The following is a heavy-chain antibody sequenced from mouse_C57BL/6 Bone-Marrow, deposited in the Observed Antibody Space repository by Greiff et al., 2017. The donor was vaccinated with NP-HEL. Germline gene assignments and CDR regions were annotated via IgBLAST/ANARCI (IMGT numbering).Heavy chain of an antibody. CDR1: GYAFTNYL. CDR3: ASYYYGSSYEYFDY. CDR2: INPGSGGT. D-gene: IGHD1-1*01. Sequence: QVQLKQSGAELVRPGTSVKVSCKASGYAFTNYLIEWVKQRPGQGLEWIGVINPGSGGTNYNEKFKGKATLTADKSSSTAYMQLSSLTSEDSAVYFCASYYYGSSYEYFDYWGQGTTLTVSS. V-gene: IGHV1-54*01. J-gene: IGHJ2*01.